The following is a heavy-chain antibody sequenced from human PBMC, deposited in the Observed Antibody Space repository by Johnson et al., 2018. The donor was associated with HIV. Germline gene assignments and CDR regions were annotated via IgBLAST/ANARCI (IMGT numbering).Heavy chain of an antibody. CDR3: VRDDGSDYEAFDI. D-gene: IGHD2-21*01. J-gene: IGHJ3*02. Sequence: VQVVESGGGVVRPGGSLRLSCAASGFTFDDHGMNWVRQPPGKGLEWVADIKQDGSEKYYLDPVKGRFTISRDNARKSLYLQMNNLRAEDTAVYYCVRDDGSDYEAFDIWGQGTMVTVSS. CDR1: GFTFDDHG. CDR2: IKQDGSEK. V-gene: IGHV3-7*03.